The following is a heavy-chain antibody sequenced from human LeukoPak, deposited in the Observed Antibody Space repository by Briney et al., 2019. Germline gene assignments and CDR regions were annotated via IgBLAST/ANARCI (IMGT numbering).Heavy chain of an antibody. CDR3: ASLSLGYCSGGSCPSLYYGMDV. Sequence: PGGSLRLSCAASGFTFSSYAMSWVRQAPGKGLEWVSAISGSGGSSYYADSVKGRFTISRDNSKNTLYLQMNSLRAEDTAVYYCASLSLGYCSGGSCPSLYYGMDVWGQGTTVTVSS. CDR1: GFTFSSYA. J-gene: IGHJ6*02. V-gene: IGHV3-23*01. D-gene: IGHD2-15*01. CDR2: ISGSGGSS.